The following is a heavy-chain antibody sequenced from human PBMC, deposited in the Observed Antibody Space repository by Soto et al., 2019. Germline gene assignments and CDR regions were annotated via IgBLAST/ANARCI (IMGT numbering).Heavy chain of an antibody. D-gene: IGHD2-15*01. CDR1: YGSFSGYC. CDR2: IYYSGST. CDR3: ARGVRLFRGSFEP. V-gene: IGHV4-59*12. Sequence: SETLSLTCTFYYGSFSGYCLTLILQPPGTGLEWIGYIYYSGSTNYNPSLKSRVTISVDTSKNQFSLKLTSVTAADTAVYYCARGVRLFRGSFEPWGQGTLVTVSS. J-gene: IGHJ5*02.